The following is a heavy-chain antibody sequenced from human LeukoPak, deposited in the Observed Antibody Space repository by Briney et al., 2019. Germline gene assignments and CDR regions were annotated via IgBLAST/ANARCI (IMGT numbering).Heavy chain of an antibody. J-gene: IGHJ4*02. Sequence: SGGSLRLSCAASGFTFSSYGMHWVRQAPGKGLEWVAFIRYDGSNKYYADSVKGRFTISRDNSKNTLYLQMNSLRAEDTAVYYCAKVSGYYYDSSGYYYFDYWGQGTLVTVSS. V-gene: IGHV3-30*02. CDR3: AKVSGYYYDSSGYYYFDY. CDR1: GFTFSSYG. D-gene: IGHD3-22*01. CDR2: IRYDGSNK.